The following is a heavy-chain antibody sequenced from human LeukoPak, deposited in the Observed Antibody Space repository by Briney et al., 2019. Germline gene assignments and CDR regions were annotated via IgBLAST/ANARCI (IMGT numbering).Heavy chain of an antibody. D-gene: IGHD2-21*01. CDR3: ARYCGGDCYSGVDY. CDR2: ISSSSSYI. V-gene: IGHV3-21*01. Sequence: GGSLRLSCAASGFTFSSYSMNWVRQAPGKGLEWVSSISSSSSYIYYADSVKGRFTISRDNAKNSLYLQMNSLRAEDTAVYYCARYCGGDCYSGVDYWGQETLVTVSS. J-gene: IGHJ4*02. CDR1: GFTFSSYS.